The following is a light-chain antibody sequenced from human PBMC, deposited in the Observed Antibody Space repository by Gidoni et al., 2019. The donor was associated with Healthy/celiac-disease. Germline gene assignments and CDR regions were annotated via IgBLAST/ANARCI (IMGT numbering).Light chain of an antibody. Sequence: DIQITQSPSPLSASVGDRGPITCRASQSISSWLAWYQQKPGKAPKLLIYKESSLESGVPSRFSGSGSGTEFTLTISSLQPDDFATYYCQQYNSYSSTFGQGTKVEIK. CDR1: QSISSW. J-gene: IGKJ1*01. V-gene: IGKV1-5*03. CDR3: QQYNSYSST. CDR2: KES.